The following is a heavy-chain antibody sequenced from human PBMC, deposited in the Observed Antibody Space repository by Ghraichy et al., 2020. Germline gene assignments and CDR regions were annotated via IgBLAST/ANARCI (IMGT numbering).Heavy chain of an antibody. V-gene: IGHV4-39*01. D-gene: IGHD6-13*01. CDR2: IYYSGST. CDR3: ARPWSAAAGSYFDY. Sequence: SETLSLTCTVSGGSISSSSYYWGWIRQPPGKGLEWIRSIYYSGSTYYNPSLKSRVTISVDTSKNQFSLKLSSVTAADTAVYYCARPWSAAAGSYFDYWGQGTLVTVSS. CDR1: GGSISSSSYY. J-gene: IGHJ4*02.